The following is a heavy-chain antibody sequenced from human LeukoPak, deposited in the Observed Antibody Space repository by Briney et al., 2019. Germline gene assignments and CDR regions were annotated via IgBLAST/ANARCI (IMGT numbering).Heavy chain of an antibody. Sequence: SETLSLTCAVYGGSFSGYYWSWIRQPPGKGLEWIWEINHSGGTNYNPSLKSRVTISVDTSKNQFSLKLSSVTAADTAVYYCAKGARTATRAFDIWGQGTMVTVSS. D-gene: IGHD4-17*01. V-gene: IGHV4-34*01. J-gene: IGHJ3*02. CDR1: GGSFSGYY. CDR2: INHSGGT. CDR3: AKGARTATRAFDI.